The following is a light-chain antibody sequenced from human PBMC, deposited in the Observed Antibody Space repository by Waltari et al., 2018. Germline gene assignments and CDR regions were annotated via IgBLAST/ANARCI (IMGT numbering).Light chain of an antibody. CDR2: QDS. Sequence: SYELTQPPSVSVSPGQTASITCSGDKLGDKYACWYQQKPDQSPVLVIYQDSKRPSGIPERFSGSNSGNTATLTISGTQAMDEADYYCQAWDSSTVLVFGTGTKVTVL. J-gene: IGLJ1*01. V-gene: IGLV3-1*01. CDR1: KLGDKY. CDR3: QAWDSSTVLV.